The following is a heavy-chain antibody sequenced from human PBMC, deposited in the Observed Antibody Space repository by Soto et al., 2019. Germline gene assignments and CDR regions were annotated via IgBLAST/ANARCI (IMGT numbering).Heavy chain of an antibody. CDR2: ISYDGRNK. D-gene: IGHD3-10*01. J-gene: IGHJ3*02. V-gene: IGHV3-30-3*01. Sequence: QVQLVESGGGVVQPGRSLRLSCAASGFTFSSYAMHWVRQAPGKGLAWVAVISYDGRNKYYADSVKCRFTISRDNSKNTLYLQMNSLRAEDTAVYYCARDWGFGELLYSAFDIWGQGTMVTVSS. CDR3: ARDWGFGELLYSAFDI. CDR1: GFTFSSYA.